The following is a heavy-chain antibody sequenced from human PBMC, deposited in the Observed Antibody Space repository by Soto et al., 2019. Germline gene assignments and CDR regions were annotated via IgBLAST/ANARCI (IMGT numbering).Heavy chain of an antibody. J-gene: IGHJ4*02. CDR3: ARESSSGWFYFDS. D-gene: IGHD6-19*01. CDR2: ISYDGTSE. CDR1: RFTFSSFF. V-gene: IGHV3-30-3*01. Sequence: QVQLVESGGGVVQPGRSLRLSCAASRFTFSSFFMHWVRQAPGKGLEWVAVISYDGTSEYYADSAKGRFTISRDNSKNTLYLQMNSLRGEDTAIYYCARESSSGWFYFDSWGQGTLVTVSS.